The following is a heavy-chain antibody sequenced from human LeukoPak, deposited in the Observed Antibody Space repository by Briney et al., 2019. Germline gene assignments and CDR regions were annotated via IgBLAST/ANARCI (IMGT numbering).Heavy chain of an antibody. J-gene: IGHJ4*02. V-gene: IGHV1-69*13. CDR1: GGTFSSYA. D-gene: IGHD5-18*01. Sequence: SVKVSCKASGGTFSSYAISWVRQAPGQGLEWMGGIIPIFGTANYAQKFQGRVTITADESTSTAYMELSSLRSEDTAVYYCARADTAMVYFDYWGQGTLVTVSS. CDR2: IIPIFGTA. CDR3: ARADTAMVYFDY.